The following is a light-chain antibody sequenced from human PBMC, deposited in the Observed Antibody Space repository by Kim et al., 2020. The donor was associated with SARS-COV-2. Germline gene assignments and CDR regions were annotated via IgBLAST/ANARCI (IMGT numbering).Light chain of an antibody. CDR2: GAS. V-gene: IGKV1-16*02. Sequence: DIQMTQSPSSLSASVGDSVTITCRASQGITSYLAWFQQIPGKAPKSLIYGASTLQSGVPSKFSGTGSGTDFTLTISNLQPEDFATYYCQQYHSYPLTFGGGTKVDIK. CDR1: QGITSY. J-gene: IGKJ4*01. CDR3: QQYHSYPLT.